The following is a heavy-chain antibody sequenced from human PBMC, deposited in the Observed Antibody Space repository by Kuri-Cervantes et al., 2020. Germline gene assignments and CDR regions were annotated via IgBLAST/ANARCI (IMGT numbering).Heavy chain of an antibody. J-gene: IGHJ6*03. D-gene: IGHD6-13*01. CDR1: SGSISSYC. Sequence: SETLSLTCTVSSGSISSYCWSWIRQPPGKGLEWIGCIYYSGSTNYNPSLKSRVTISVDTSKNQFSLKLSSVTAADTAVYYCARGRALAAAGYYYYYYMDVWGKGTTVTVSS. CDR3: ARGRALAAAGYYYYYYMDV. V-gene: IGHV4-59*12. CDR2: IYYSGST.